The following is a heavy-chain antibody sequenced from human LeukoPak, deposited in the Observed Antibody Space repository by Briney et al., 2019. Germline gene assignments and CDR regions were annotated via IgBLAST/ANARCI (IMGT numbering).Heavy chain of an antibody. V-gene: IGHV1-69*04. J-gene: IGHJ3*02. CDR3: ARPWGGGGNSRRAFDI. D-gene: IGHD6-13*01. CDR1: GGTFSSYA. Sequence: GASVKVSCKASGGTFSSYAISWVRQAPGQGLEWMGRIIPILGIANYAQKFQGRVTMTRDTSTSTVYMELSSLRSEDTAVYYCARPWGGGGNSRRAFDIWGQGTMVTVSS. CDR2: IIPILGIA.